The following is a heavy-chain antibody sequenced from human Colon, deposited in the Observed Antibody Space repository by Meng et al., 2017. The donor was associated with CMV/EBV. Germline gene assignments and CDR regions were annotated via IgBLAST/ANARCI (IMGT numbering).Heavy chain of an antibody. V-gene: IGHV4-39*07. CDR3: ARMALHWYFDL. CDR2: IYYTGND. Sequence: HRQEPGPGLAKPSETLSLTCTVSGDSISGRSYYWGWIRQPPGKGLEWIASIYYTGNDYHNPSLKSRVTISIDTSNNQFSLRLTSVTAADTAVYYCARMALHWYFDLWGRGTLVTVSS. D-gene: IGHD5-24*01. J-gene: IGHJ2*01. CDR1: GDSISGRSYY.